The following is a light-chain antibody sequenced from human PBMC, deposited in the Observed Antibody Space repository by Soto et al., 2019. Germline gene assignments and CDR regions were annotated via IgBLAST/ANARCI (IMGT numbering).Light chain of an antibody. Sequence: EIVMTQTPATLSVSPGERGTLSCRASQSVSSNLAWYQQKPGQAPRLLIYGASTRATGIPARFSGSGSGTEFTLTISSLQSEDFAVYNCQQYNNWPLTFGGGTNVEIK. V-gene: IGKV3-15*01. CDR2: GAS. J-gene: IGKJ4*01. CDR3: QQYNNWPLT. CDR1: QSVSSN.